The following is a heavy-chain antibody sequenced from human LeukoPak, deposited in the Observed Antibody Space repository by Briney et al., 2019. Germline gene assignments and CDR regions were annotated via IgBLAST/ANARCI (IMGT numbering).Heavy chain of an antibody. J-gene: IGHJ6*02. D-gene: IGHD6-19*01. CDR3: ARAGQWLVLYYYYYGMDV. CDR1: GFTFSSYW. V-gene: IGHV3-7*01. CDR2: IKQDGSEK. Sequence: GGSLRLSCAASGFTFSSYWMSWVRQAPGKGLEWVANIKQDGSEKYYVDSVKGRFTISRDNAKNSLYLQMNSLRAEDTAVYYCARAGQWLVLYYYYYGMDVWGQGTTVTVSS.